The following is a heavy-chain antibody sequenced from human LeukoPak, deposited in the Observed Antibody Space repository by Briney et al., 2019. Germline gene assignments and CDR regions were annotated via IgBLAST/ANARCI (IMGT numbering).Heavy chain of an antibody. CDR1: GASISTNSYY. V-gene: IGHV4-39*07. Sequence: SETLSLTCTVSGASISTNSYYWGWIRQPPGKGLEWIGSIYYSGSTNYNPSLKSRVTISVDTSKNQFSLKLSSVTAADTAVYYCARDRMNWFDPWGQGTLVTVPS. CDR2: IYYSGST. CDR3: ARDRMNWFDP. J-gene: IGHJ5*02.